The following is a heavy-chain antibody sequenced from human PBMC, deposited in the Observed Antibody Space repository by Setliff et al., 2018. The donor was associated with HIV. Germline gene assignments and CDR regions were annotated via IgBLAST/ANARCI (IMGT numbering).Heavy chain of an antibody. J-gene: IGHJ6*02. V-gene: IGHV1-18*04. CDR1: GYTFTTYG. Sequence: VQVSCKASGYTFTTYGVNWVRQAPGQGLEWMGWINSYNGNTKFAQKFQGRVTMTTDTSTTTAFMELRSLKADDTGIYYCSRSGVPPYYYYGMDVWGQGTTVTV. D-gene: IGHD3-10*01. CDR3: SRSGVPPYYYYGMDV. CDR2: INSYNGNT.